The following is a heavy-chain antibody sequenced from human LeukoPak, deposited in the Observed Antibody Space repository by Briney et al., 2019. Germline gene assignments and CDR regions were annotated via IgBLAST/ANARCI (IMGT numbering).Heavy chain of an antibody. CDR3: ARDVHSSGWEFDD. CDR1: GFTFSSYG. J-gene: IGHJ4*02. D-gene: IGHD6-19*01. CDR2: IWYDGSNK. V-gene: IGHV3-33*01. Sequence: GRSLRLSCAAAGFTFSSYGMHWVRQAPGKGLEWVAVIWYDGSNKYYADSVKGRFTISRDNSKNTLYLQMNSLRAEDTAVYYCARDVHSSGWEFDDWGQGTLVTVSS.